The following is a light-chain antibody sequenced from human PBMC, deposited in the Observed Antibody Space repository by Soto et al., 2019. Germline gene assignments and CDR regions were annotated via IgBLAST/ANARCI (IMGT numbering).Light chain of an antibody. Sequence: AIRMTQSPSSLSASTGDRVTITCRASQGISSYLAWYQQKPGKAPKLLIYAASTLQPGVPSRFSGSGSGTDFTLTISSLQPEDFATYYCLQHNTYPRTFGQGTKVEMK. CDR2: AAS. CDR1: QGISSY. V-gene: IGKV1-8*01. J-gene: IGKJ1*01. CDR3: LQHNTYPRT.